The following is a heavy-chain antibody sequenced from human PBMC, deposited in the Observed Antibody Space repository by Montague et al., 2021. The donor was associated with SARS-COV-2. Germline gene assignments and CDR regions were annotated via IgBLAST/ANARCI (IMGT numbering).Heavy chain of an antibody. V-gene: IGHV4-38-2*02. Sequence: SETLSLTCTVSGRSISTDHYWGWIRQPPGKGLERIGSIHHSGNTYYNPSLKSRLTISIDTSKNQFSLKLISLTAADTAVYYCASQVAYLDYFDPWGQGTLVTVSS. CDR2: IHHSGNT. CDR1: GRSISTDHY. D-gene: IGHD4-11*01. CDR3: ASQVAYLDYFDP. J-gene: IGHJ5*02.